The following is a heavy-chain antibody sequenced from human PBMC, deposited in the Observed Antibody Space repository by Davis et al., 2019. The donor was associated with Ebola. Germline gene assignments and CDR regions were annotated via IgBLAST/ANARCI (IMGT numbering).Heavy chain of an antibody. J-gene: IGHJ4*02. D-gene: IGHD3-22*01. Sequence: GGSLRLSCAASGFSFSSFGMHWVRQAPGKGLEWLSVISYDGINKYYADSVKGRFTISRDNSKNTLFLQMSSLRPEDTAIYYCAKGELVITRGYFDYWGQGAQVTVSS. V-gene: IGHV3-30*18. CDR3: AKGELVITRGYFDY. CDR2: ISYDGINK. CDR1: GFSFSSFG.